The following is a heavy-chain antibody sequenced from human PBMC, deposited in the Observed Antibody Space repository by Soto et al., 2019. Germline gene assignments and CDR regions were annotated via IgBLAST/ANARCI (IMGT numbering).Heavy chain of an antibody. Sequence: QVQLVQSGAEVKKPGASVKVSCKASGYTFTSYGISWVRQAPGQGLEWMGWISAYNGNTNYAQKLQGRVTMTTDTSTSTAYMQLRGLRSDDTAVYYCARDLLPIVVVVAVDRDAFDIWCQGTMVTVSS. CDR1: GYTFTSYG. V-gene: IGHV1-18*01. CDR2: ISAYNGNT. J-gene: IGHJ3*02. D-gene: IGHD2-15*01. CDR3: ARDLLPIVVVVAVDRDAFDI.